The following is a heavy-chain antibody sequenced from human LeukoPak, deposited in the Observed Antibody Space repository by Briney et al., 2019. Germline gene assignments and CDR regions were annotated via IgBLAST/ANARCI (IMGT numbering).Heavy chain of an antibody. CDR1: GGTFSSYA. J-gene: IGHJ4*02. D-gene: IGHD4-17*01. V-gene: IGHV1-69*05. CDR2: NIPIFGTA. CDR3: ARDRSTVLDY. Sequence: ASVRVSCKASGGTFSSYAISWVRQAPGQGLEWMGGNIPIFGTADYAQKFQGRVTITTDESTSTAYMELSSLRSEDTAVYYCARDRSTVLDYWGQGTLVTVSS.